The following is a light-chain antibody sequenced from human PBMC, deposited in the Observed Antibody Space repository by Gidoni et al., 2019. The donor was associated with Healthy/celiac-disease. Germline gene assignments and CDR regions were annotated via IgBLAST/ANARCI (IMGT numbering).Light chain of an antibody. Sequence: DIVRTQSPDSLAVSLGESATINCKSSQSILYSSNNKNYLAWYQQKPGQPPKLLIYWASTRESGVPDRFSGSGSGTDFTLTISSLQAEDVAVYYCQQYYGTPITFGQGARLEIK. V-gene: IGKV4-1*01. CDR2: WAS. J-gene: IGKJ5*01. CDR3: QQYYGTPIT. CDR1: QSILYSSNNKNY.